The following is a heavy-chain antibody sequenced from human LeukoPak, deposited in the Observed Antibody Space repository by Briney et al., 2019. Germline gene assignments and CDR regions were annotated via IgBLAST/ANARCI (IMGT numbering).Heavy chain of an antibody. CDR2: ISSSSSYI. Sequence: PGGSLRLSCTASGFTFSSYSMNWVRQAPGKGLEWVSSISSSSSYIYYADSVKGRFTISRDNAKNSLYLQMNSLRAEDTAVYYCARDVRMVRGVIIRYYYYYMDVWGKGTTVTISS. D-gene: IGHD3-10*01. CDR3: ARDVRMVRGVIIRYYYYYMDV. CDR1: GFTFSSYS. V-gene: IGHV3-21*01. J-gene: IGHJ6*03.